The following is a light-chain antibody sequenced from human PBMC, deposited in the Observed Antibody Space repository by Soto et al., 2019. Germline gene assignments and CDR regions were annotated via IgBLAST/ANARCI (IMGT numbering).Light chain of an antibody. CDR2: DAS. Sequence: GDIVTITCRASQSVSNWLAWYQQKRGKAPELLIYDASSLKSGVPSRFSGSGSGTEFTLTIASLQPDDFATYYCQQYETFSGTFGPGTKVDIK. CDR1: QSVSNW. CDR3: QQYETFSGT. V-gene: IGKV1-5*01. J-gene: IGKJ1*01.